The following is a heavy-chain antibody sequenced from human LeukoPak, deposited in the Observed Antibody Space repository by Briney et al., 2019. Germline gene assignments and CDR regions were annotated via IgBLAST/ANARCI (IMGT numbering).Heavy chain of an antibody. CDR2: ISGSGGST. V-gene: IGHV3-23*01. CDR3: ARDSVGATGRFFDY. CDR1: GFTFSSYA. J-gene: IGHJ4*02. Sequence: PGGSLRLSCAASGFTFSSYAMSWVRQAPGKGLEWVSAISGSGGSTYYADSVKGRFTISRDNAKNSLYLQMNSLRAEDTAVYYCARDSVGATGRFFDYWGQGTLVTVSS. D-gene: IGHD1-26*01.